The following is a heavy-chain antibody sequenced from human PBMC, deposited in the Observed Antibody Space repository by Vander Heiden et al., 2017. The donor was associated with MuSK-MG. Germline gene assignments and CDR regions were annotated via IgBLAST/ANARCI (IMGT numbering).Heavy chain of an antibody. Sequence: EVQLLESGGHLVHPGGSLELSCTASGFAFTSYAMSWLRQPPGKGLEWVSSMSGSGGTSYADSVRGRFTISRDFSKNTLYLQMNYLRADDTAFYYCARDQTSDWYFDSWGQGTLVTVSS. J-gene: IGHJ4*02. CDR2: MSGSGGT. CDR1: GFAFTSYA. V-gene: IGHV3-23*01. D-gene: IGHD2-2*01. CDR3: ARDQTSDWYFDS.